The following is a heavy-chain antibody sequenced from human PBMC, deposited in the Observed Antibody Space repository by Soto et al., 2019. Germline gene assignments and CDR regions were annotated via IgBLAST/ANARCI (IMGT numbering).Heavy chain of an antibody. D-gene: IGHD2-2*01. CDR2: TYYRSKWYN. Sequence: SQTLSLTCAISGDSVSSNSAAWNWIRQSPSRGLEWLGRTYYRSKWYNDYAVSVKSRITINPDTSKNQFSLQLNSVTPEDTAVYYCAEERVVVVPAAISYSFYYYYYMDVWGKGTTVTVSS. CDR1: GDSVSSNSAA. V-gene: IGHV6-1*01. J-gene: IGHJ6*03. CDR3: AEERVVVVPAAISYSFYYYYYMDV.